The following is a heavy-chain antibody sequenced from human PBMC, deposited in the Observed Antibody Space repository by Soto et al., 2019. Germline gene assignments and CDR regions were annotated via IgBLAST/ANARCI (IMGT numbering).Heavy chain of an antibody. CDR3: SPSLDY. Sequence: GWSLRLSCAASGFTFSSYWMDWVRQAPGKGLEWVANINQDGSEKHYVASVKGRFTISRDNAKNSLYLQMSSLTAEDSALYYCSPSLDYWGQGALVTVSS. V-gene: IGHV3-7*01. CDR1: GFTFSSYW. J-gene: IGHJ4*02. CDR2: INQDGSEK.